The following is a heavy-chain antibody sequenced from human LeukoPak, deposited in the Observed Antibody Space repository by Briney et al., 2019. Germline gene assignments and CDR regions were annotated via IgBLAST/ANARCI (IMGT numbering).Heavy chain of an antibody. J-gene: IGHJ4*02. CDR1: GFTFSSYG. CDR3: AKDFPYTH. D-gene: IGHD1-14*01. V-gene: IGHV3-30*02. Sequence: QSGGSLRLPCAASGFTFSSYGMHWVRQAPGKGLEWVTFIRSDGSAKFYADPVKGRSTISRDNSRTTVYLQMNSLSAEDTALYYCAKDFPYTHWGLGTLVTVSS. CDR2: IRSDGSAK.